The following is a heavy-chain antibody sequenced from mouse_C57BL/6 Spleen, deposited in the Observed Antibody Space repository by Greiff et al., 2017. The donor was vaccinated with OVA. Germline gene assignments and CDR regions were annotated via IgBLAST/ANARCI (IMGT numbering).Heavy chain of an antibody. J-gene: IGHJ2*01. Sequence: QVHVKPSGPGLVKPGASVKLSCKASGYTFTRSDIHWVKQRPGQGLEWIGWIYPRDGSTKYNEKFKGKATLTVDTSSSTAYMELHSLTSEDSAVYFCAREMSDYDCYYFDYWGQGTTLTVSS. CDR1: GYTFTRSD. D-gene: IGHD2-4*01. V-gene: IGHV1-85*01. CDR2: IYPRDGST. CDR3: AREMSDYDCYYFDY.